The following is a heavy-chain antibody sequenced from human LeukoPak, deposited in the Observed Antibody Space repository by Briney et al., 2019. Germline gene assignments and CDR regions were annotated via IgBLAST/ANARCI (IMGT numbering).Heavy chain of an antibody. J-gene: IGHJ5*02. CDR2: INHSGST. CDR3: ARGFVVVPAAIRWNWFDP. CDR1: GGSFSGYY. V-gene: IGHV4-34*01. D-gene: IGHD2-2*02. Sequence: LETLSLTCAVYGGSFSGYYWSWIRQPPGKGLEWIGEINHSGSTNYNPSLKSRVTISVDTSKNQFSLKLSSVTAADTAVYYCARGFVVVPAAIRWNWFDPWGQGTLVTVSS.